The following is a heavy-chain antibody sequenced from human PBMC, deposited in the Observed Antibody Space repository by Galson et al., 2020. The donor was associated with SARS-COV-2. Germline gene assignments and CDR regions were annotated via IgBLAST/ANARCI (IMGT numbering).Heavy chain of an antibody. CDR2: VFYRGIT. Sequence: SETLSLTCTVSGGSITSDTSYWGWIRQPPGKGLEYIGSVFYRGITFYNQSLESRVTISVDTSKNQFSLRLTSVAAADTAVYYCARLEAGFYFDYWCRGILVSVSS. J-gene: IGHJ4*02. CDR3: ARLEAGFYFDY. V-gene: IGHV4-39*01. CDR1: GGSITSDTSY. D-gene: IGHD3-3*01.